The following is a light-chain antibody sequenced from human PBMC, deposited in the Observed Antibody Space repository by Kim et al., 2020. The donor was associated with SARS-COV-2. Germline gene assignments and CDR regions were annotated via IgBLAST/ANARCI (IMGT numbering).Light chain of an antibody. Sequence: SVGDRVTITCQASEDVSDYFNWYHQKPGEAPKVLIRDAANLESGVPSRFSRGGYGTEFSLTISSVQPEDMGTYYCQQYDAPPFTFGQGTRLEIK. CDR3: QQYDAPPFT. CDR1: EDVSDY. J-gene: IGKJ5*01. CDR2: DAA. V-gene: IGKV1-33*01.